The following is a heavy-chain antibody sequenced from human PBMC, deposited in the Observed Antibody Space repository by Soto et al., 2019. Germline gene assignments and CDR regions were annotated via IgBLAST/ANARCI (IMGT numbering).Heavy chain of an antibody. CDR2: ISAYNGNT. Sequence: GASVKVSCKASGYTFTIYGISCVRQSPLQWPDWMGWISAYNGNTNYAQKLQGRVTMTTDTSTSTAYMELRSLRSDDTAVYYCARDPRGGLWFGELSPGPNWFDPWGQGTLVTVSS. V-gene: IGHV1-18*04. D-gene: IGHD3-10*01. J-gene: IGHJ5*02. CDR1: GYTFTIYG. CDR3: ARDPRGGLWFGELSPGPNWFDP.